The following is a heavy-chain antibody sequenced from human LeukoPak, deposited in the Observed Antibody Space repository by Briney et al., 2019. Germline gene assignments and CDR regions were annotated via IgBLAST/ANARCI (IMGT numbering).Heavy chain of an antibody. V-gene: IGHV3-49*04. CDR2: IRSKAYGGTT. CDR1: GFTFGDYA. D-gene: IGHD5-18*01. Sequence: SLRLSCTASGFTFGDYAMSWVRQAPGKGLEWVGFIRSKAYGGTTEYAASVKGRFSISRDDSKSIAYLQMNSLKTEDTAVYYCTGSYGYGPYVYWGQGTLATVSS. J-gene: IGHJ4*02. CDR3: TGSYGYGPYVY.